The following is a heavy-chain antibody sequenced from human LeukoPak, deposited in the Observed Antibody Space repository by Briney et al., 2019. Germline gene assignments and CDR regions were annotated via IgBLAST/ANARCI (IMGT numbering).Heavy chain of an antibody. CDR3: AGFGDYPY. D-gene: IGHD4-17*01. J-gene: IGHJ4*02. CDR2: FGITSTI. Sequence: TGGSLRLSCAASGFTLSSYDMHWVRQAPGEGLKWVAHFGITSTIYYAESVKGRFTISRDNAKNSLYLQMNSLRAEDTAVYYCAGFGDYPYWGQGTLVTVSS. CDR1: GFTLSSYD. V-gene: IGHV3-48*01.